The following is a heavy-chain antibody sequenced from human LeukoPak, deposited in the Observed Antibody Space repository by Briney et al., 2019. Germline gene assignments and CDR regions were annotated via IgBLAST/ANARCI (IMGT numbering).Heavy chain of an antibody. D-gene: IGHD5-12*01. V-gene: IGHV3-66*01. CDR2: IYIGGST. J-gene: IGHJ4*02. CDR1: GFTVSSNY. Sequence: GGSLRLSCAASGFTVSSNYMSWVRQAPGKGLEWVSVIYIGGSTYYTDSVKGRFTISRDNSKNTLYLQMHILRAEDTAVYYCARDAGGYSGYDYWGQGTLVTVSS. CDR3: ARDAGGYSGYDY.